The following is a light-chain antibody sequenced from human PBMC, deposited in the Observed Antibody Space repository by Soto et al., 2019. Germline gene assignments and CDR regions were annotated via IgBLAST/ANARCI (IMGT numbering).Light chain of an antibody. Sequence: DIQMTQSPSTLSASVGDRVTITCRASESISIWLAWYQQKPGKVPKLLIYKASNLESGVPSRFSGNGSGTEFTLTINSLQPDDFATYYCQQGELSFGGGTKVEAK. J-gene: IGKJ4*01. CDR3: QQGELS. V-gene: IGKV1-5*03. CDR2: KAS. CDR1: ESISIW.